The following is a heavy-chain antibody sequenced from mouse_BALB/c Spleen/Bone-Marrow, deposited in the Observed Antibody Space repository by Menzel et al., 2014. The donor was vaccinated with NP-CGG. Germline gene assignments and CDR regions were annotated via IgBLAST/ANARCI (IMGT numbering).Heavy chain of an antibody. CDR3: ARLLLGYSMDY. J-gene: IGHJ4*01. CDR1: GYTFTSYW. V-gene: IGHV1-69*02. CDR2: IDPSDSYT. Sequence: VQLQQSGAELVKPGASVKLSCKASGYTFTSYWMHWVKQRPGQGLEWIGEIDPSDSYTNYNQKFKGKATLTVDKSSSTSYMQLSSLTSEDSAVYYCARLLLGYSMDYWGQGTSVTVSS. D-gene: IGHD2-12*01.